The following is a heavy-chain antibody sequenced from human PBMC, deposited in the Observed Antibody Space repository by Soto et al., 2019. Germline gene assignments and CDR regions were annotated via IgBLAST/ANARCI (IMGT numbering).Heavy chain of an antibody. CDR2: INPNSGGT. J-gene: IGHJ5*02. V-gene: IGHV1-2*04. Sequence: QVQLVQSGAEVKKPGASVKVSCKASGYTFTGYYMHWVRQAPGQGLEWMGWINPNSGGTNYAQKLQGWVTMTRDTSISTAYMELSRLRSDDTAVYYCARAYSSSSRWFDPWGQGTLVTVSS. CDR1: GYTFTGYY. D-gene: IGHD6-6*01. CDR3: ARAYSSSSRWFDP.